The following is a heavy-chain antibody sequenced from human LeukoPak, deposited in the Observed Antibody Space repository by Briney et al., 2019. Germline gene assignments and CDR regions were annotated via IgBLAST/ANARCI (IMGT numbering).Heavy chain of an antibody. J-gene: IGHJ4*02. Sequence: GGSLRLSCAVSGFTFSNKYMSWVRQAPGKGLEWVSVIYSGGTTSYADSVKGRFTISRDNSKNTLYLQMNSLRAEDTAVYYCARDSGSGWHHDYWGQGTLVTVSS. CDR2: IYSGGTT. CDR1: GFTFSNKY. D-gene: IGHD6-19*01. CDR3: ARDSGSGWHHDY. V-gene: IGHV3-66*01.